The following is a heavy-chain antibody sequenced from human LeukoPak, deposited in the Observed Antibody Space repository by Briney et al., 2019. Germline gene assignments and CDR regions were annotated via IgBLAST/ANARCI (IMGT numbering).Heavy chain of an antibody. CDR1: GGSFSGYY. Sequence: SETLSLACAVYGGSFSGYYWSWVRQPPGKGLEWIGEINHSGSTNYNPSLKSRVTISVDTSKNQLSLKLSSVTAADTAVYYCARKEGYCSGGSCYTNWFDPWGQGTLVTVSS. D-gene: IGHD2-15*01. CDR2: INHSGST. J-gene: IGHJ5*02. CDR3: ARKEGYCSGGSCYTNWFDP. V-gene: IGHV4-34*01.